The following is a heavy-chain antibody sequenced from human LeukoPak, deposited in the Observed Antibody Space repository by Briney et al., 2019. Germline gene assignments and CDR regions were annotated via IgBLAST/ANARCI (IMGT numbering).Heavy chain of an antibody. CDR2: MYYSGST. D-gene: IGHD3-22*01. J-gene: IGHJ5*02. V-gene: IGHV4-39*07. CDR3: ARVGSGGYYLNWFDP. CDR1: GGSISSVSYY. Sequence: SETLSLTCTVSGGSISSVSYYWGWIRQPPGKGLEWIGSMYYSGSTYYNPSLKSRVTISLDTSKNQFSLKLSSVTAADTAVYYCARVGSGGYYLNWFDPWGQGTLVTVSS.